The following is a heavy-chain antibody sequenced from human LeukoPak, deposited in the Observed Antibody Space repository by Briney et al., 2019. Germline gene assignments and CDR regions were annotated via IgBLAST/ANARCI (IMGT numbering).Heavy chain of an antibody. D-gene: IGHD3-3*01. CDR1: GGSISSSSYY. CDR3: ARIWSGNHEPFHH. V-gene: IGHV4-39*01. Sequence: SETLSLTCTVSGGSISSSSYYWRWIRKPPGKGLEWIGSIYYSGSTYYNPSLTSRVTISVDTSTNQFSLKHSLVTAVNTAVSYCARIWSGNHEPFHHWGQGTMVTVSS. CDR2: IYYSGST. J-gene: IGHJ3*01.